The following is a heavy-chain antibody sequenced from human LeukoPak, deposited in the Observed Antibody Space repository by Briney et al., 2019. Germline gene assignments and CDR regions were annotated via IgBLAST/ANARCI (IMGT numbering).Heavy chain of an antibody. D-gene: IGHD2-15*01. V-gene: IGHV1-69*06. CDR1: GGTFSSYA. J-gene: IGHJ6*03. Sequence: ASVKVSCKASGGTFSSYAISWVRQAPGQGLEWMGGIIPIFGTANYAQRFQGRVTIAADKSTSTAYMELSSLRAEDTAVYYCARDAGPGGSHSYYYYYMDVWGKGTTVTVSS. CDR2: IIPIFGTA. CDR3: ARDAGPGGSHSYYYYYMDV.